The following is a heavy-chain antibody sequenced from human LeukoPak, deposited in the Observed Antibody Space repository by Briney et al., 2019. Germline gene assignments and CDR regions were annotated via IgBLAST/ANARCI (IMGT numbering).Heavy chain of an antibody. D-gene: IGHD3-10*01. J-gene: IGHJ4*02. V-gene: IGHV3-21*04. CDR3: AKVSPTRVWFGEFHIAEPRGSRYYFDY. CDR2: ISSSSSYI. CDR1: GFTFSSYS. Sequence: GGSLRLSCAASGFTFSSYSMNWVRQAPGKGLEWVSSISSSSSYIYYADSVKGRFTISRDNAKNSLYLQMNSLRAEDTAVYYCAKVSPTRVWFGEFHIAEPRGSRYYFDYWGQGTLVTVSS.